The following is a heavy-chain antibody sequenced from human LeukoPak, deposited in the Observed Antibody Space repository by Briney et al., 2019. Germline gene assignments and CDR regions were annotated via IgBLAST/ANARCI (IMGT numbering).Heavy chain of an antibody. CDR3: ARRRAYYDSSGYPFDY. CDR1: GGSFSGYY. J-gene: IGHJ4*02. Sequence: SETLSLTCAVYGGSFSGYYWSWIRQPPGKGLEWIGEINHSGSTNYNPSLKSRVTISVDTSKNQFSLKLSSVTAADTAVYYCARRRAYYDSSGYPFDYWGQGTLVTVSS. V-gene: IGHV4-34*01. CDR2: INHSGST. D-gene: IGHD3-22*01.